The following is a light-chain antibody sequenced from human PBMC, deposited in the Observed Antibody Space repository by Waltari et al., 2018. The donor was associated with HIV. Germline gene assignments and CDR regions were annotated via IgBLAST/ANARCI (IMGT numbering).Light chain of an antibody. V-gene: IGKV4-1*01. CDR3: QQYYSTPLT. CDR1: QSVLYRSNHKNY. J-gene: IGKJ4*01. CDR2: WAS. Sequence: DIVMTQSQDTLAVSLGARATTNCEHSQSVLYRSNHKNYLAWYQQKPGQPPKLLIYWASTRESGVPDRFSGSWSGTDFTLTISSLQAEDVAVYYCQQYYSTPLTFGGGTTVEIK.